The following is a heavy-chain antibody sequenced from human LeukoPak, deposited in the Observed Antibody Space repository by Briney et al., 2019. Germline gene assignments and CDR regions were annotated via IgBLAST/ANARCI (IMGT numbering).Heavy chain of an antibody. CDR3: ARSGYSSGWYSIDY. V-gene: IGHV4-30-4*01. CDR1: GGSISSGDYY. D-gene: IGHD6-19*01. CDR2: IYYSGST. J-gene: IGHJ4*02. Sequence: PSQTLSLTCTVSGGSISSGDYYWSWIRQPPGKGLEWIGYIYYSGSTNYNPSLKSRVTISVDTSKNQFSLELSSVTAADTAVYYCARSGYSSGWYSIDYWGQGTLVTVSS.